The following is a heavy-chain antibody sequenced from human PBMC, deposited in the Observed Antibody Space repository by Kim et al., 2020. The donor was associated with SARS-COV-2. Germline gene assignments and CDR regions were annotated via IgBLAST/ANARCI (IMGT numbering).Heavy chain of an antibody. D-gene: IGHD3-3*01. V-gene: IGHV1-18*01. CDR1: GYTFTSYG. Sequence: ASVKVSCKASGYTFTSYGISWVRQAPGQGLEWMGWISAYNGNTNYAQKLQGRVTMTTDTSTSTAYMELRSLRSDDTAVYYCARDKDVRYPDITIFGVVGGDYWGQGTLVTVSS. CDR2: ISAYNGNT. CDR3: ARDKDVRYPDITIFGVVGGDY. J-gene: IGHJ4*02.